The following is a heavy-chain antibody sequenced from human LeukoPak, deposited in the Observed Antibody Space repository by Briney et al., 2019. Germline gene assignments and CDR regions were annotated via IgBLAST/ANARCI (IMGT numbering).Heavy chain of an antibody. D-gene: IGHD1-20*01. CDR1: GYSFTSYW. V-gene: IGHV5-51*01. J-gene: IGHJ3*02. CDR2: IYPGDSDT. Sequence: GECLKISCKGSGYSFTSYWIGWVRQMPGKGLEWMGIIYPGDSDTRYSPSFQGQVTISADKSISTAYLQWSSLKASDTAMYYCARSRRYNWNDVMAFDIWGQGTMVTVSS. CDR3: ARSRRYNWNDVMAFDI.